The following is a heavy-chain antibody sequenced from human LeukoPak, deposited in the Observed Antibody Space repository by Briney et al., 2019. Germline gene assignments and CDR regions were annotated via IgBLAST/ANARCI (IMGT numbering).Heavy chain of an antibody. Sequence: ASVKVSCKASGGTFSSYAISWVRQAPGQGLEWMGGIIPIFGTANYAQKFQGRVTITADESTSTAYMELSSLRSEDTAVYYCARVEGYCSGGSCHGRFDYWGQGTLVTVSS. J-gene: IGHJ4*02. V-gene: IGHV1-69*13. CDR2: IIPIFGTA. D-gene: IGHD2-15*01. CDR1: GGTFSSYA. CDR3: ARVEGYCSGGSCHGRFDY.